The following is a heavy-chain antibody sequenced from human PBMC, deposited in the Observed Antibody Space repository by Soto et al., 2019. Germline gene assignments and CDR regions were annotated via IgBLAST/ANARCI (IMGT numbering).Heavy chain of an antibody. CDR3: AKDLQQWQDQGRFDY. CDR1: GFTFSSYA. J-gene: IGHJ4*02. V-gene: IGHV3-23*01. D-gene: IGHD6-19*01. Sequence: EVQLLESGGGLVQPGGSLRLSCTASGFTFSSYAMSWVRQAPGKGLEWVSAISGSGGSTYYADSVKGRFTISRDNSKNTLYLQMNSLRAEDTAVYYCAKDLQQWQDQGRFDYWGQGTLVTVSS. CDR2: ISGSGGST.